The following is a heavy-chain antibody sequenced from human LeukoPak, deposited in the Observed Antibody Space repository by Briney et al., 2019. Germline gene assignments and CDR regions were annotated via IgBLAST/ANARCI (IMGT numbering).Heavy chain of an antibody. CDR3: AKKKGPRGDGDPIDY. CDR1: GFTFSSYA. J-gene: IGHJ4*02. CDR2: ISGSGGST. V-gene: IGHV3-23*01. D-gene: IGHD4-17*01. Sequence: QPGGSLRLSCAASGFTFSSYAMSWVRQAPWKGLEWVSAISGSGGSTYYADSVKGRFTISRDNSKNTLYLQMNSLRAEDTAVYYCAKKKGPRGDGDPIDYWGEGTLVTVSS.